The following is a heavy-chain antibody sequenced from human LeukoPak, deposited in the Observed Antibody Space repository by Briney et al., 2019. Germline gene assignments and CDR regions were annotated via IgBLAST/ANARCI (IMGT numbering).Heavy chain of an antibody. V-gene: IGHV4-39*07. Sequence: SETLSLTCTVSGGSISSSSYYWGWTRQPPGKGLEWIGSIYYSGSTYYNPSLKSRVTISVDTSKNQFSLKLSSVTAADTAVYYCASWVDPSSGWWGYYFDYWGQGTLVTVSS. CDR1: GGSISSSSYY. J-gene: IGHJ4*02. D-gene: IGHD6-19*01. CDR2: IYYSGST. CDR3: ASWVDPSSGWWGYYFDY.